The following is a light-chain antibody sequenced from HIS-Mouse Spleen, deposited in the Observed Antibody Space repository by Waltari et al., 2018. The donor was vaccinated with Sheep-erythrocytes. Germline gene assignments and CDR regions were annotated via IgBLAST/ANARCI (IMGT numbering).Light chain of an antibody. CDR1: QSVSSW. Sequence: DIQMTQSPSTLSASVGARVTITCRASQSVSSWLAWYQQKPGKAPKPLIYKASSLESGVPSRFSGSGSGTEFTLTISSLQPDDFATYYCQQYNSYSRTFGQGTKLEIK. CDR3: QQYNSYSRT. CDR2: KAS. V-gene: IGKV1-5*03. J-gene: IGKJ2*01.